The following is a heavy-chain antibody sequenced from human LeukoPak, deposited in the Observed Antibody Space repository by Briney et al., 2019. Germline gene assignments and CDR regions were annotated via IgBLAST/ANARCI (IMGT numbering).Heavy chain of an antibody. Sequence: PGGSLRLSCAASGFTFSSYAMSWVRQAPGKGLEWVSAISGSGGSTYYADSVKGRFTISRDNSKNTLYLQMNSLRAEDTAVYYCAKDRGKYQRASGHDAFDIWGQGTMVTVSS. CDR2: ISGSGGST. J-gene: IGHJ3*02. V-gene: IGHV3-23*01. CDR1: GFTFSSYA. CDR3: AKDRGKYQRASGHDAFDI. D-gene: IGHD2-2*01.